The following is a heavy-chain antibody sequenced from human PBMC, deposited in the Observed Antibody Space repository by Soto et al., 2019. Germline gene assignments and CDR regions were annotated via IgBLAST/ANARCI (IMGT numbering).Heavy chain of an antibody. Sequence: QVQLQESGPGLVKPSQTLSLTCTVSGGSITSGGYYWNWIRQHPGKGLEWIGFIYLSGGTYFNPSLKSRVTISADTSKNQFSLKVTSVTAADTAVYYCARSRGYYAFDIWGQETMVTVSS. CDR2: IYLSGGT. J-gene: IGHJ3*02. CDR3: ARSRGYYAFDI. CDR1: GGSITSGGYY. V-gene: IGHV4-31*03. D-gene: IGHD6-25*01.